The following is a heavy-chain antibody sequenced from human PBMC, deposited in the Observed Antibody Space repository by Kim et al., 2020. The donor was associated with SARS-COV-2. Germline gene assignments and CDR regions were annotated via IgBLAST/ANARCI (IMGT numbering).Heavy chain of an antibody. CDR3: ARAWDYYYYGMDV. V-gene: IGHV4-4*02. J-gene: IGHJ6*02. D-gene: IGHD7-27*01. Sequence: YNPSLKSRVTISVDKSKNQFSLKLSSVTAADTAVYYCARAWDYYYYGMDVWGQGTTVTVSS.